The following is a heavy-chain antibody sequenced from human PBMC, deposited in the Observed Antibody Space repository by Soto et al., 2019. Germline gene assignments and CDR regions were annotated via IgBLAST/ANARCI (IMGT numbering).Heavy chain of an antibody. J-gene: IGHJ6*02. CDR1: GGSISSGGYY. D-gene: IGHD6-13*01. CDR3: ARDKRTGIAARGGDYYYGMDV. CDR2: IYYSGST. V-gene: IGHV4-31*03. Sequence: SETLSLTCTVSGGSISSGGYYWSWIRQHPGKGLEWIGYIYYSGSTYYNPSLKSRVTISVDTSKNQFSLKLSSVTAADTAVYYCARDKRTGIAARGGDYYYGMDVWGQGTTVTVSS.